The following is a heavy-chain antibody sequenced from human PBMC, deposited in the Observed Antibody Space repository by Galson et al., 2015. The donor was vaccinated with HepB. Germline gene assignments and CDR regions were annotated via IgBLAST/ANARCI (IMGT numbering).Heavy chain of an antibody. D-gene: IGHD2-2*01. CDR1: GYTFTGYY. CDR3: ARRSSTSCYDY. J-gene: IGHJ4*02. V-gene: IGHV1-2*06. CDR2: INPNSGGT. Sequence: SCKASGYTFTGYYMHWVRQAPGQGLEWMGRINPNSGGTNYAQKFQGRVTMTRDTSISTAYMELSRLRSDDTAVYYCARRSSTSCYDYWGQGTLVTVSS.